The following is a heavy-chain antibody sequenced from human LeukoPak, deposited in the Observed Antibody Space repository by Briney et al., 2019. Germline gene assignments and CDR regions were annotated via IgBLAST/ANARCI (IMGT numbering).Heavy chain of an antibody. CDR3: ARRSSSWYSKSDS. Sequence: SETLSLTCTVSGGSISSSSYYWGWIRQPPGKGLEWIGNIYYSGSTYYNPSLKSRVTISEDTSKNQFSLKLSSMTAADTAVYYCARRSSSWYSKSDSWGQGTLVTVSS. D-gene: IGHD6-13*01. CDR2: IYYSGST. J-gene: IGHJ4*02. CDR1: GGSISSSSYY. V-gene: IGHV4-39*01.